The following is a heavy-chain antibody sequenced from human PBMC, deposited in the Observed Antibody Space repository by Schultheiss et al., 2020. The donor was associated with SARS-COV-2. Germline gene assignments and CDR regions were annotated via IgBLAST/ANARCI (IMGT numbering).Heavy chain of an antibody. Sequence: SETLSLTCTVSGGSISSYYWSWIRQPPGKGLEWIGYIYYSGSTYYNPSLKSLVTISVDTSKNQFSLKLSSVTAADTAVYYCARGDSSGDSDYWGQGTLVTVSS. CDR2: IYYSGST. D-gene: IGHD3-22*01. J-gene: IGHJ4*02. CDR1: GGSISSYY. V-gene: IGHV4-59*01. CDR3: ARGDSSGDSDY.